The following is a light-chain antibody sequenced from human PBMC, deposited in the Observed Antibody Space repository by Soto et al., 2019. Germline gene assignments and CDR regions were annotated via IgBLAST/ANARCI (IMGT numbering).Light chain of an antibody. Sequence: EIVMTQSPATLSVSPGERVTLSCTASQSVRSNLAWYQQIPGQAPRLLIYAASTRATGIPDRFSGSGSGTEFTLTISSLQSEDFAIYSCQYYDHWPLTFGGGTKVEIK. J-gene: IGKJ4*01. CDR1: QSVRSN. CDR3: QYYDHWPLT. V-gene: IGKV3-15*01. CDR2: AAS.